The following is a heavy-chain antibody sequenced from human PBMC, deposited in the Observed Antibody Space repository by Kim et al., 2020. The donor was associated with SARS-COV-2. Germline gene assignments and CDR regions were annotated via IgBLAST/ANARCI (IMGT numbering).Heavy chain of an antibody. Sequence: GGSLRLSCAASGFTVISNYMSWVRQAPGKGLEWVSVSYSGGSTYYADSVKGRFTISRDNSKNTLYLQMNSLRAEDTAVYYCARDISAALWGQGTLVTVSS. CDR1: GFTVISNY. V-gene: IGHV3-53*01. CDR2: SYSGGST. CDR3: ARDISAAL. J-gene: IGHJ4*02. D-gene: IGHD6-13*01.